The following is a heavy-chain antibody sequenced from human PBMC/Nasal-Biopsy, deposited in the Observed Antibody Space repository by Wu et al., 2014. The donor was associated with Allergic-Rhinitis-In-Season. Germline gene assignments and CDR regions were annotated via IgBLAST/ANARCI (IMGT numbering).Heavy chain of an antibody. CDR2: VYSGVGS. Sequence: TLSLTCSVSGRSISSFYWNWIRQTPGNGLEWIGNVYSGVGSDYNPSLKSRVSMSVDTSKNQFSLRLTSVSAADTAVYYCGRSCSDSSDCNVDVWGKGTTVTVSS. J-gene: IGHJ6*04. CDR1: GRSISSFY. CDR3: GRSCSDSSDCNVDV. V-gene: IGHV4-59*01. D-gene: IGHD2-15*01.